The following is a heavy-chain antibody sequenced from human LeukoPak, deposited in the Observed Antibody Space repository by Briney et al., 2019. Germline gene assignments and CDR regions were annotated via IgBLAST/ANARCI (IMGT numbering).Heavy chain of an antibody. CDR3: ARGRYGFDS. CDR2: IYYTGST. D-gene: IGHD1-26*01. J-gene: IGHJ4*02. CDR1: GGSITGYF. Sequence: SETLCLTCTVSGGSITGYFWSWIRQPPGKGLEWIGYIYYTGSTNCNPSLKSRVTISVDTSKNQFSLNLTSVTAADTAVYYCARGRYGFDSWGQGTLVTVSS. V-gene: IGHV4-59*01.